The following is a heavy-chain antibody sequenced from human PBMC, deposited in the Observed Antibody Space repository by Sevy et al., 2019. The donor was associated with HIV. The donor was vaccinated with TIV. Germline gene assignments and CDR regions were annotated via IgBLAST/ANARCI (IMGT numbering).Heavy chain of an antibody. J-gene: IGHJ5*02. CDR2: ISYDGSNK. Sequence: GGSLRLSCAASGFTFSNHGMHWVRQAPGKGLEWVALISYDGSNKYYADSVKGRFTISRDNSKNTLYLQMNSLGAEDTAVYYCAKDPRRGIRGFGWFDPWGQGTVVTVSS. CDR1: GFTFSNHG. D-gene: IGHD3-10*01. V-gene: IGHV3-30*02. CDR3: AKDPRRGIRGFGWFDP.